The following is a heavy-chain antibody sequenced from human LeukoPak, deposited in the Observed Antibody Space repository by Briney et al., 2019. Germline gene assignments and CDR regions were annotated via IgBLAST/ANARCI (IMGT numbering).Heavy chain of an antibody. CDR1: GYTFTSYG. Sequence: ASVKVSCKASGYTFTSYGISWVRQAPGQGLEWMGWISAYNGNTNYAQKLQGRVTMTTDTSTSTAYMELRSLRPDDTAVYYCARVSYYYETPGGYFQHWGQGTLITVSS. CDR2: ISAYNGNT. CDR3: ARVSYYYETPGGYFQH. J-gene: IGHJ1*01. D-gene: IGHD3-22*01. V-gene: IGHV1-18*01.